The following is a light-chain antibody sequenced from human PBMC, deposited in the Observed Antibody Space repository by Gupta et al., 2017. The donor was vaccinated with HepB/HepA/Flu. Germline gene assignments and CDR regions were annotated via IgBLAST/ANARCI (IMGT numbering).Light chain of an antibody. J-gene: IGLJ2*01. CDR2: LNSDGSH. CDR1: SGHSSYG. Sequence: QHVLTQPPSASASLGASVKPTCTLSSGHSSYGIAWHQQQPEKGPRYLMKLNSDGSHSKGDGIPDRFSGSSSGAERYLTISSLQSEDEADYYCQTWGTGGVFGGGTKLTVL. CDR3: QTWGTGGV. V-gene: IGLV4-69*01.